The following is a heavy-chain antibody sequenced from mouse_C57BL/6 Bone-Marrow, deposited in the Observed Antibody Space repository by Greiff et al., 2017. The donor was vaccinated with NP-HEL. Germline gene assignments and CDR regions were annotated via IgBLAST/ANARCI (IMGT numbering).Heavy chain of an antibody. CDR1: GFNIKDDY. CDR3: TTSGECYFDY. J-gene: IGHJ2*01. Sequence: VQLQQSGAELVRPGASVKLSCTASGFNIKDDYMHWVKQRPQQGLEWIGWIDPENGDTEYASKFQGKATITADTSSNTAYLQLSSLTSEDTAVYYCTTSGECYFDYWGQGTTLTVSS. V-gene: IGHV14-4*01. CDR2: IDPENGDT.